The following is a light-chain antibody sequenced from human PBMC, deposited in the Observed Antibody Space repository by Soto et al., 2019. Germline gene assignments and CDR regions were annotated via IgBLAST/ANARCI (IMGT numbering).Light chain of an antibody. V-gene: IGKV1-27*01. CDR1: QGISDY. Sequence: DIQMTQSPSSVSASVGDRVTITCRASQGISDYLDWYQQNPGKVPKLLIYGASTLHSGVPSRFSGSGSGTEFTLTISSLQPEDVATYYCQKYNSAPWTFGQGTKVEIK. J-gene: IGKJ1*01. CDR3: QKYNSAPWT. CDR2: GAS.